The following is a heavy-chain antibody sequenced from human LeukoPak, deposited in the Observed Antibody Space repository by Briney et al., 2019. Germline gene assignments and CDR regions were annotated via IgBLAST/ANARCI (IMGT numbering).Heavy chain of an antibody. Sequence: ASVKVSCKASGYTFTSYGISWVRQAPGQGLEWMGWISAYNGNTNYAQKFQGRVTMTRDTSISTAYMELSSLRSEDTAVYYCARGWGAVAGLFDYWGQGTLVTVSS. CDR2: ISAYNGNT. CDR3: ARGWGAVAGLFDY. V-gene: IGHV1-18*01. D-gene: IGHD6-19*01. J-gene: IGHJ4*02. CDR1: GYTFTSYG.